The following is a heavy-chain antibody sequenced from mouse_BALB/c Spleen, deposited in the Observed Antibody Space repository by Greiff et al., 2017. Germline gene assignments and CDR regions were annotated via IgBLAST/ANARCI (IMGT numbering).Heavy chain of an antibody. V-gene: IGHV1-15*01. CDR2: IDPETGGT. CDR1: GYTFTDYE. D-gene: IGHD2-14*01. J-gene: IGHJ4*01. CDR3: NDYRYDGGYAMDY. Sequence: VQLQQSGAELVRPGASVTLSCKASGYTFTDYEMHWVKQTPVHGLEWIGAIDPETGGTAYNQKFKGKATLTADKSSSTAYMELRSLTSEDSAVYYCNDYRYDGGYAMDYWGQGTSVTVSS.